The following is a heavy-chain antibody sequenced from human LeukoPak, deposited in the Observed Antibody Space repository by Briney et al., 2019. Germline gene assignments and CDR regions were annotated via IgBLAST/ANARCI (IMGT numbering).Heavy chain of an antibody. J-gene: IGHJ4*02. V-gene: IGHV3-74*01. D-gene: IGHD2-2*01. CDR3: ATFQIVVVPAAEDFDY. CDR1: GSTFSSYW. Sequence: PGGSLRLSCAASGSTFSSYWMHWVRQAPGKGLVWVSRIDTDGSRISHGDSVKGRFTISRDNAKNTLYLQMNSLRAEDTAVYYCATFQIVVVPAAEDFDYWGQGTLVTVSS. CDR2: IDTDGSRI.